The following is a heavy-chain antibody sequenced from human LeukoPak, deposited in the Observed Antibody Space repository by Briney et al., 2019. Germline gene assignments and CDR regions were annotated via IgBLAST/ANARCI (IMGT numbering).Heavy chain of an antibody. D-gene: IGHD2-21*01. Sequence: PSGTLSLTCAAYGWSFSGYYWSWIRQPPGKGLEWVGEINHSENTNYDPCCKTRVTMSVDTSKNQFSLKLSSVTATDTAVYYCSRIPWSIEVVLGQLGYFDYWGQGTLVTVSS. CDR1: GWSFSGYY. V-gene: IGHV4-34*01. CDR2: INHSENT. CDR3: SRIPWSIEVVLGQLGYFDY. J-gene: IGHJ4*02.